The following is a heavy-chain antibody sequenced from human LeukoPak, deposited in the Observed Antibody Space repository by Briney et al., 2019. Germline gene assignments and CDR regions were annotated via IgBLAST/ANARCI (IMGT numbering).Heavy chain of an antibody. Sequence: GESLRISCKGDGYNFTKFWLGWVRQKPRKGLERMGIIFPGDSDTRYSPSFEGQVTISADKSLTTAYLQWTSLKVSDSAMYYCAVTALDNLFDHWGQGTLVTVSS. CDR3: AVTALDNLFDH. CDR2: IFPGDSDT. J-gene: IGHJ5*02. D-gene: IGHD2-21*02. V-gene: IGHV5-51*01. CDR1: GYNFTKFW.